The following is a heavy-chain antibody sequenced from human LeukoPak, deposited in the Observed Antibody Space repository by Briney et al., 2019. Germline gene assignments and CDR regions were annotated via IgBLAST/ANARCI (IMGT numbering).Heavy chain of an antibody. CDR1: GGSINGYY. CDR3: ARVRSGRVDWSSGMDV. V-gene: IGHV4-59*01. Sequence: SETLSLTCTVSGGSINGYYWSWTRQPPGKGLEWIGYIFYSGSTDYNPPLKSRVTISVDTSKNQFSLKLSSVTATDTAVYYCARVRSGRVDWSSGMDVWGQGTTVTVSS. J-gene: IGHJ6*02. D-gene: IGHD3-10*01. CDR2: IFYSGST.